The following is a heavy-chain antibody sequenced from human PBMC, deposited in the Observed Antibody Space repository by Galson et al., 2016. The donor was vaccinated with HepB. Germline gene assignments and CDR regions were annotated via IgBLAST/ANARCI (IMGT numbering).Heavy chain of an antibody. CDR3: ARATTESIYGHFDY. CDR1: GFSFSSYS. V-gene: IGHV3-21*01. CDR2: ISGSGYYV. D-gene: IGHD3-3*01. J-gene: IGHJ4*01. Sequence: SLRLSCAASGFSFSSYSLHWVRQAPGKGLEWVASISGSGYYVIYADTVKGRFTISSDSANNSQSLQMNSLRVEDTALYFCARATTESIYGHFDYWGHGTLVSVSS.